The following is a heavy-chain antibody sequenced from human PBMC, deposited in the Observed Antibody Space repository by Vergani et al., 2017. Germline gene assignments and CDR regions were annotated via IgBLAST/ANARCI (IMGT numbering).Heavy chain of an antibody. Sequence: QVQLVQSGAEVKKPGASVKVSCKASGYTFTGYYMHWVRQAPGQGLEWMGWINPNSVGTNYAQKFQGRVTMTRDTSISTAYMELSRLRSDDTAVYYCARVPAYYGMDVWGQGTTVTVSS. CDR2: INPNSVGT. D-gene: IGHD2-2*01. V-gene: IGHV1-2*02. CDR3: ARVPAYYGMDV. J-gene: IGHJ6*02. CDR1: GYTFTGYY.